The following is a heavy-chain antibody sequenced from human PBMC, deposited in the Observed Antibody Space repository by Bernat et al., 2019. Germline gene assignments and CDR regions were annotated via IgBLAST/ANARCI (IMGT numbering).Heavy chain of an antibody. CDR2: VSDDGKNE. CDR1: GFTFSSYS. D-gene: IGHD2-8*01. V-gene: IGHV3-30*03. J-gene: IGHJ2*01. CDR3: ARVPALTTFWYFDL. Sequence: QVELLESGGGVVQPGRSLRLSCVGSGFTFSSYSMYWVRQAPGKGLEWVAFVSDDGKNERYADSVKGRVTVSRDNSKDTVYLQMDSLRLEDTAVYFCARVPALTTFWYFDLWGRGSPVTVSS.